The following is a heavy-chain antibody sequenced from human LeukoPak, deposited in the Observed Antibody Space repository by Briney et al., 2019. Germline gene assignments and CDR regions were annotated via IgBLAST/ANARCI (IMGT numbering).Heavy chain of an antibody. CDR2: IYPSSFT. V-gene: IGHV4-4*07. Sequence: PSETLSLTCTVSGGSMNTYYWTWIRQPAGKGLQWIGYIYPSSFTNYNPSLESRVTMSVDTSKNQFSLKLTSVTAADTAVYFCARDRAGNGFDYWGQGTLVTVSS. CDR1: GGSMNTYY. D-gene: IGHD1-1*01. CDR3: ARDRAGNGFDY. J-gene: IGHJ4*02.